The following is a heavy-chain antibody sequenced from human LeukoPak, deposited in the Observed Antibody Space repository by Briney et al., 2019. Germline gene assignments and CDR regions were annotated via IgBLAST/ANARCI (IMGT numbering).Heavy chain of an antibody. CDR3: ARDRDYGDYNTQDLFVY. CDR1: GYTFTNFG. Sequence: ASVKVSCKASGYTFTNFGISWVRQAPGQGLEWMGWISVYNGNTNYAQRLQGRVTMTTDTSTSTAYKELRSLRSDDTAVYYCARDRDYGDYNTQDLFVYWGQGTLVTVSS. V-gene: IGHV1-18*01. CDR2: ISVYNGNT. D-gene: IGHD4-17*01. J-gene: IGHJ4*02.